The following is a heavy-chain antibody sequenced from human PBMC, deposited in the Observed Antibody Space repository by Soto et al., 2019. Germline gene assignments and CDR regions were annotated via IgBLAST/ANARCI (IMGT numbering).Heavy chain of an antibody. V-gene: IGHV1-18*01. Sequence: ASVKGSCKASGYTFTRYGIIWVRQAPGQGLEWMGWISPYNGNTNYAQKLQGRVTMTTDTSTSTAYMELRSLRSDDTAVYYCARGIGGYFGVDYYYGMDVWGQGTTVTVSS. CDR2: ISPYNGNT. J-gene: IGHJ6*02. D-gene: IGHD3-16*01. CDR3: ARGIGGYFGVDYYYGMDV. CDR1: GYTFTRYG.